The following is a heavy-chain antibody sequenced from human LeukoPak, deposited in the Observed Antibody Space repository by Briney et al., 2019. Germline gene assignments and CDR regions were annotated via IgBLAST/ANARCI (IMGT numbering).Heavy chain of an antibody. CDR2: FKTKYNQV. V-gene: IGHV3-23*05. CDR3: ARSVPDYTRFDY. Sequence: GGSLRLSCVVSGFTFNRCWMNWVRQAPGKGLEWVSTFKTKYNQVYYAESVRGRFTISTDNSRNTVFLQMNSLRADDTALYYCARSVPDYTRFDYWGQGALVTVSS. J-gene: IGHJ4*02. CDR1: GFTFNRCW. D-gene: IGHD4-11*01.